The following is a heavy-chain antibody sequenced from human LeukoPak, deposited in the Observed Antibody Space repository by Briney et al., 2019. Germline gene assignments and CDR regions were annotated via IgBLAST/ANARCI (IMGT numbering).Heavy chain of an antibody. Sequence: PGGSLRLSCAASGFTFSTYNLNWVRQAPGKGLEWISYISSSRTIYYADSVKGRFTISRDNAKNSLYLRMNSLRADDTAVYYCARLSGTSGTTSRVLHYWGQGALVTVSS. D-gene: IGHD1-1*01. CDR1: GFTFSTYN. V-gene: IGHV3-69-1*02. J-gene: IGHJ4*02. CDR3: ARLSGTSGTTSRVLHY. CDR2: ISSSRTI.